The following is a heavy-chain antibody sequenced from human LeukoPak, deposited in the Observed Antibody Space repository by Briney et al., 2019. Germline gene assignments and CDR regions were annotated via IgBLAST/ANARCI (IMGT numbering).Heavy chain of an antibody. CDR2: INHSGST. V-gene: IGHV4-34*01. Sequence: SEALSLTCAVYGGSFSGYYWSWIRQPPGKGLEWIGEINHSGSTNYNPSLKSRVTISVDTSKNQFSLKLSSVTAADTAVYYCARTLLWFGEFPNPFDYWGQGTLVTVSS. CDR1: GGSFSGYY. CDR3: ARTLLWFGEFPNPFDY. J-gene: IGHJ4*02. D-gene: IGHD3-10*01.